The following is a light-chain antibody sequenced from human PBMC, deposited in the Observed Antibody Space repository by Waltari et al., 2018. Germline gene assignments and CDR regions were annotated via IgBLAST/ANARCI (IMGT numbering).Light chain of an antibody. J-gene: IGKJ1*01. CDR1: QSVSRA. Sequence: EILFTPSPGRRSSPPGESVTLSCRASQSVSRALAWYQQKPGQAPRLLIFGASNRAPGIPDRFSGSGSATDFSLTISRLEPEDFAVYYCQHYVRLPATFGRGTKVEIK. CDR2: GAS. V-gene: IGKV3-20*01. CDR3: QHYVRLPAT.